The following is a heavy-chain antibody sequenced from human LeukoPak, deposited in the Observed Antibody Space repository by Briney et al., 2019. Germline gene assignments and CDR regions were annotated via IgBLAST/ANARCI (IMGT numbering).Heavy chain of an antibody. CDR2: ISNSGNTI. CDR3: APLFSSSSY. Sequence: GGSLRLSCAASGFSFSSYEMNWVRQAPGKGLEWVSYISNSGNTIYYADSVKGRFTISRDNARNSLYLQMNSLRAEDTAVYYCAPLFSSSSYWGQGTLVTVSS. V-gene: IGHV3-48*03. J-gene: IGHJ4*02. D-gene: IGHD6-6*01. CDR1: GFSFSSYE.